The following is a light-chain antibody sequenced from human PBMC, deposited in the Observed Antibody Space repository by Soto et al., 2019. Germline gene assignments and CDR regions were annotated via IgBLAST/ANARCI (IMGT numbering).Light chain of an antibody. CDR2: DTS. J-gene: IGLJ2*01. V-gene: IGLV7-46*01. CDR3: LLSVV. Sequence: QAVVTQEPSLTVSPGGTVTLTCGSSTGAVTSGHYPYWFQQKPGQAPRTLIYDTSNKHSWTPARFSGSLLGGKAALTLSGAQPEDEAEYYYLLSVVFGGGTKVTVL. CDR1: TGAVTSGHY.